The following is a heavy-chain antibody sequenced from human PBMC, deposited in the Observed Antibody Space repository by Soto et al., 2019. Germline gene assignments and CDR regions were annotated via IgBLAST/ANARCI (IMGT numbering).Heavy chain of an antibody. J-gene: IGHJ6*03. CDR3: TQIIAARHYYYYMDV. CDR1: GFTFSGSA. CDR2: IRSKANSYAT. V-gene: IGHV3-73*01. D-gene: IGHD6-6*01. Sequence: EVQLVESGGGLVQPGGSLKLSCAASGFTFSGSAMHWVRQASGKGLEWVGRIRSKANSYATAYAASVKGRFTISRDDSKNTAYLQMNSLNTEDTAVYSCTQIIAARHYYYYMDVWGKGTTVTVSS.